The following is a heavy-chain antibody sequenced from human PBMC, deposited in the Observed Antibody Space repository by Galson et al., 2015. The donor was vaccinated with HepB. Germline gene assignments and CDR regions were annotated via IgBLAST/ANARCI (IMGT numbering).Heavy chain of an antibody. CDR3: ARGDTMIVDRFDY. V-gene: IGHV1-69*13. CDR2: IIPIFGTA. D-gene: IGHD3-22*01. Sequence: SVKVSCKASGYTFTGYYMHWVRQAPGQGLEWMGGIIPIFGTANYAQKFQGRVTITADESTSTAYMELSSLRSEDTAVYYCARGDTMIVDRFDYWGQGTLVTVSS. J-gene: IGHJ4*02. CDR1: GYTFTGYY.